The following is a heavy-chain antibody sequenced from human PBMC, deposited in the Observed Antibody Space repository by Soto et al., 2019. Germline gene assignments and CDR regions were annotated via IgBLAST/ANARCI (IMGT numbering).Heavy chain of an antibody. CDR2: MSYDGTKE. CDR1: GFTFSTYG. Sequence: QVQLVESGGGVVQPGRSLRLSCAASGFTFSTYGMHWVRQAPGKGLEWVAAMSYDGTKEYYVDSVKGRFTISRDNSRNTLFLQLNSLRDEDTAVYYCAKEYGSTWIDHWGQGTLGTVSS. CDR3: AKEYGSTWIDH. D-gene: IGHD6-13*01. V-gene: IGHV3-30*18. J-gene: IGHJ4*02.